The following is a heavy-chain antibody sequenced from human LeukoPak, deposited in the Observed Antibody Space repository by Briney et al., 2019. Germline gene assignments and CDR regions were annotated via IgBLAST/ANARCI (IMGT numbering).Heavy chain of an antibody. CDR1: GFSFSSYA. Sequence: GGSLRLSCAASGFSFSSYAMTWVRQAPGKGLEWVSSIDAGGGDTYHSDSVKGRFTISRDNSMNTRYLQMNSLRADDTAVYYCGRPTKYWLVRGNGVDVWGQGTTVTVSS. CDR3: GRPTKYWLVRGNGVDV. D-gene: IGHD6-19*01. CDR2: IDAGGGDT. V-gene: IGHV3-23*01. J-gene: IGHJ6*02.